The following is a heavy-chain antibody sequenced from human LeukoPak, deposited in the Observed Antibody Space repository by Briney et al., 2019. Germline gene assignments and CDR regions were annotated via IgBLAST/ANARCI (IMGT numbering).Heavy chain of an antibody. V-gene: IGHV4-59*01. D-gene: IGHD4-17*01. J-gene: IGHJ5*02. Sequence: SETLSLTCTVSGGSITSFYWSWIRQPPGKGLEWIGYIYYSGSTNYNPSLKSRVTMSVDTSKDQFSLKLSSVTAADTAVYYCASVVPPSSTTGWFDPWGQGTLVTVSS. CDR3: ASVVPPSSTTGWFDP. CDR1: GGSITSFY. CDR2: IYYSGST.